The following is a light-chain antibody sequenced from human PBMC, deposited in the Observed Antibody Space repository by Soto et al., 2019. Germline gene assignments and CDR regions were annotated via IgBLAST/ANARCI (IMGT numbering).Light chain of an antibody. CDR2: DVS. Sequence: QSALTQPASVSGSPGQSITISCTGTSSDVGGYNYVSWYQHHPGKAPKLIIYDVSYRPSGVSNRFSGSKSGNTASLTISGLQAEDEADYYCSSYTSSSVIFGGGTKLTVL. J-gene: IGLJ2*01. V-gene: IGLV2-14*03. CDR3: SSYTSSSVI. CDR1: SSDVGGYNY.